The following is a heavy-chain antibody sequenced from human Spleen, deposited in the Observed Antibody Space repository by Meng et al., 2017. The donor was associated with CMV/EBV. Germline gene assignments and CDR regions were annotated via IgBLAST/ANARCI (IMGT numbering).Heavy chain of an antibody. D-gene: IGHD2-2*01. CDR2: ISAYNGNT. Sequence: ASVKVSCKVSGYTLTELSIHWVRQAPGQGLEWMGWISAYNGNTNYAQKLQGRVTMTTDTSTSTAYMELRSLRSDDTAVYYCAREGGKRYCSSTSCLDYFDYWGQGTLVTVSS. CDR1: GYTLTELS. J-gene: IGHJ4*02. V-gene: IGHV1-18*01. CDR3: AREGGKRYCSSTSCLDYFDY.